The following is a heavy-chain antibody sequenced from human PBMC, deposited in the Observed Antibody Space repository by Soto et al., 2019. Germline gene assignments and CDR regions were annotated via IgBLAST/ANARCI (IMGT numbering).Heavy chain of an antibody. CDR2: ISSSSSTI. CDR1: GFTFSSYS. V-gene: IGHV3-48*01. CDR3: ARDEIVVVPAAIKGYMDV. D-gene: IGHD2-2*02. J-gene: IGHJ6*03. Sequence: GGSLRLSCAASGFTFSSYSMNWVRQAPGKGLEWVSYISSSSSTIYYADSVKGRFTISRDNAKNSLYLQMNSLRAEDTAVYYCARDEIVVVPAAIKGYMDVWGKGTTVTVSS.